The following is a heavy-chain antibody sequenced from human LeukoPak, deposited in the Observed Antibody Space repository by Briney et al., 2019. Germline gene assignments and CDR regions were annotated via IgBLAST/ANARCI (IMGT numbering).Heavy chain of an antibody. V-gene: IGHV3-48*02. Sequence: GGSLRLSCAASGFSFSDYSMNWVRPAPGKGLEWVSFISTSRSTRYYADSVKGRFTISRDNAKNSLYLQMDSLRDDDTAVYYCARDQPHRFWVDAFDIWGQGTMVTVSS. CDR3: ARDQPHRFWVDAFDI. D-gene: IGHD3-3*01. J-gene: IGHJ3*02. CDR2: ISTSRSTR. CDR1: GFSFSDYS.